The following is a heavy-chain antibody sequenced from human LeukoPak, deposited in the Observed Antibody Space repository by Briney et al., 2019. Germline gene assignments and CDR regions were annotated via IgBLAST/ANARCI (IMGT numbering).Heavy chain of an antibody. V-gene: IGHV3-66*01. Sequence: GGSLRLSCAASGFTVSSSNYMNWVRQAPGKGLEWVSGIYTGVTTYYTDSVKGRFTISRDNPNNTLYLQMHSLRAEDTAVYYCAREISRFGIWGQGTLVTVSS. J-gene: IGHJ4*02. CDR3: AREISRFGI. CDR2: IYTGVTT. D-gene: IGHD3-16*01. CDR1: GFTVSSSNY.